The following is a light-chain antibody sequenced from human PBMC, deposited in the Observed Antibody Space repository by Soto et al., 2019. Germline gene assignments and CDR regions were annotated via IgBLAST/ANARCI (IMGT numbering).Light chain of an antibody. Sequence: IEMTQSPATLSVSPRERATLSCRASQSVSSSLAWYQQKPGQAPRLLIYGVYTRASGIPDRFSGRESGTDFTLTITTLEPEDSAVYFCQQYASSPYTFGQGTKVDI. CDR1: QSVSSS. CDR2: GVY. V-gene: IGKV3-20*01. CDR3: QQYASSPYT. J-gene: IGKJ2*01.